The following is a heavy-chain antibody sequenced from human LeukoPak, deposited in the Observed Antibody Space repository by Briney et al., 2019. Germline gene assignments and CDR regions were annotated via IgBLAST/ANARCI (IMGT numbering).Heavy chain of an antibody. CDR1: GGSISSGSYY. Sequence: SETLSLTCTVSGGSISSGSYYWSWIRQPAGKGLEWIGRIYTSGSTNYNPSLKSRVTISVDTSKNQFSLKLSSVTAADTAVYYCARFSSIAAAFDYWGLGTLVTVSS. J-gene: IGHJ4*02. V-gene: IGHV4-61*02. CDR2: IYTSGST. D-gene: IGHD6-13*01. CDR3: ARFSSIAAAFDY.